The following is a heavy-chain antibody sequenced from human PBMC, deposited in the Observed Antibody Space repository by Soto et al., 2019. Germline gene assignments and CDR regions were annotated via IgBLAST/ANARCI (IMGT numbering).Heavy chain of an antibody. CDR3: ATSYGSGSTHFDY. CDR2: VNPIVGMS. J-gene: IGHJ4*02. Sequence: VQLVQYGAEVKKPGFSVKGSCTASGGTFDSYTINWVRQAPGQRLEWVGRVNPIVGMSSSASKFQGRVTMTADKSTSKAYLDLTSLKSDDTAVYYCATSYGSGSTHFDYWGQGTLVIVSS. CDR1: GGTFDSYT. V-gene: IGHV1-69*02. D-gene: IGHD3-10*01.